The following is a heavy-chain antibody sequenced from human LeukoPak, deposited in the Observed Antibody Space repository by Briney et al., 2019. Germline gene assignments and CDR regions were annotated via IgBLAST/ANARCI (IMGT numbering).Heavy chain of an antibody. V-gene: IGHV3-74*01. CDR2: INSDGSST. CDR3: ASTRNYYYYMDV. CDR1: GFTFSSYW. J-gene: IGHJ6*03. Sequence: GSLRLSRAASGFTFSSYWMHWVRQAPGKGLVWVSRINSDGSSTSYADSVKGRFTISRDNSKNTLYLQMNSLRAEDTAVYYCASTRNYYYYMDVWGKGTTVTVSS. D-gene: IGHD1-26*01.